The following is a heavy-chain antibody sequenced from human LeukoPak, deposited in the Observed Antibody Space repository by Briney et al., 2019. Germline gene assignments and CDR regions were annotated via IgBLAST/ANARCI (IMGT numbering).Heavy chain of an antibody. Sequence: GASVKVSCKTSGYTFTNYDINWVRQATGQGLEWMGWMKPSSGDTGYAQKFQGRVTMTRNISTSTAYMELSSLKSEDTAVYFCARGPPESTSSDYWGRGTQVTVSS. D-gene: IGHD2-2*01. CDR3: ARGPPESTSSDY. J-gene: IGHJ4*02. V-gene: IGHV1-8*01. CDR1: GYTFTNYD. CDR2: MKPSSGDT.